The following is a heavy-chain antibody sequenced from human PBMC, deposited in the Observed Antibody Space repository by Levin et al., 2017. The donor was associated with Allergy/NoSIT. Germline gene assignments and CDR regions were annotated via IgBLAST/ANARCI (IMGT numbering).Heavy chain of an antibody. D-gene: IGHD3-16*01. CDR1: GFIFEDYA. Sequence: LSLTCAASGFIFEDYAMYWVRQVPGKGLEWVSGITWNSEDTGYAHSVKGRFTISRDNAKNSLSLQMNSLRPEDTALYYCAKDIRGDGGDYYGMDVWGQGTTVTVSS. CDR2: ITWNSEDT. J-gene: IGHJ6*02. CDR3: AKDIRGDGGDYYGMDV. V-gene: IGHV3-9*01.